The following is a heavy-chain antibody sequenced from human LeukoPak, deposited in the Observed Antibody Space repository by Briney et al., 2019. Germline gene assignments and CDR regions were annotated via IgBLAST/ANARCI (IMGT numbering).Heavy chain of an antibody. CDR3: ARHRGGSGSYYNVFVY. Sequence: GESLKISCKGSGYSFTSYWIGWVRQMPGKGLEWMGIIYPGDSDTRYSPSFQGQVTISADKSISTAYLQWSSLKAWDTAMYYCARHRGGSGSYYNVFVYWGQGTLVTVSS. CDR1: GYSFTSYW. CDR2: IYPGDSDT. J-gene: IGHJ4*02. D-gene: IGHD3-10*01. V-gene: IGHV5-51*01.